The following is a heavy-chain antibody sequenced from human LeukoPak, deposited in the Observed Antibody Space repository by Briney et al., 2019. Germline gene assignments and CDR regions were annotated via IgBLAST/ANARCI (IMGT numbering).Heavy chain of an antibody. Sequence: SETLSLTCTVSGGSISSGGYYWSWIRQHPGKGLEWIGYIYYSGSTYYNPSLKSRVTISVDTSKNQFSLKLSSVTAAGTAVYYCARSYGSSWFDYWGQGTLVTVSS. D-gene: IGHD6-13*01. J-gene: IGHJ5*01. V-gene: IGHV4-31*03. CDR1: GGSISSGGYY. CDR3: ARSYGSSWFDY. CDR2: IYYSGST.